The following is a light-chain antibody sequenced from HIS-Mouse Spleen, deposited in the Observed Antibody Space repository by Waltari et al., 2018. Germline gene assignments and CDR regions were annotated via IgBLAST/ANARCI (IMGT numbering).Light chain of an antibody. Sequence: SYELTQPPSVSVSPGQTARIPCSGDALPTKNANWYQQKPGQAPVLVIYEDSKRPSGIPERFSGSSSGTMATLTISGAQVEDEADYYCYSTDSSGNHRRVFGGGTKLTVL. CDR2: EDS. CDR1: ALPTKN. V-gene: IGLV3-10*01. CDR3: YSTDSSGNHRRV. J-gene: IGLJ3*02.